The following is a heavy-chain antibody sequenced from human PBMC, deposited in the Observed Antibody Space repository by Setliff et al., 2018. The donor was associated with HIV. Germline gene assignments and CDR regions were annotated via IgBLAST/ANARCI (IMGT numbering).Heavy chain of an antibody. CDR2: IYYRGST. D-gene: IGHD6-13*01. J-gene: IGHJ6*03. CDR1: GGSISSSSYY. CDR3: ASGRYRSRWYASDHYYIYV. Sequence: PSETLSLTCNVSGGSISSSSYYWGWIRQPPGKGLPWIGSIYYRGSTYYNPSLKSRVTISVETSKNQFSLKLSSLTAADTALYCCASGRYRSRWYASDHYYIYVWGKGTTVTVSS. V-gene: IGHV4-39*01.